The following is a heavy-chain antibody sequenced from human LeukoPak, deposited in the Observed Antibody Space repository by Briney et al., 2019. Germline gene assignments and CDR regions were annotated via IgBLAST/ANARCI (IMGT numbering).Heavy chain of an antibody. V-gene: IGHV3-33*01. J-gene: IGHJ4*02. D-gene: IGHD6-19*01. Sequence: GRSLRLSCAASGFTFSSYGMHWVRQAPGKGLEWVAVIWYDGGNKYYADSVKGRFTISRDNSKNTLYLQMNSLRAEDTAVYYCAGSIAVAGTIDYWGQGTLVSVSS. CDR2: IWYDGGNK. CDR1: GFTFSSYG. CDR3: AGSIAVAGTIDY.